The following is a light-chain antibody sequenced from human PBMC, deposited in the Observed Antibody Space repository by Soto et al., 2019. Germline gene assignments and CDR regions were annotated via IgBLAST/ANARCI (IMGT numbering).Light chain of an antibody. V-gene: IGKV3-15*01. Sequence: EIVLTQSPATLSLSPGERATLSCRASQSITNNYVVWYQQKPGQAPRLLIYGASTRATGIPARFSGSGSGTEFTLTISSLQSEDFAVYYCQQYNNWPPITFGQGTRLEIK. CDR1: QSITNN. J-gene: IGKJ5*01. CDR3: QQYNNWPPIT. CDR2: GAS.